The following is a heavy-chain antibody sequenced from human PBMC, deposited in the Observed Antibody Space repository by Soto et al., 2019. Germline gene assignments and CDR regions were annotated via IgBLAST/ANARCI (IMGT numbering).Heavy chain of an antibody. D-gene: IGHD2-15*01. J-gene: IGHJ4*02. V-gene: IGHV3-23*01. CDR1: GFTFSSYA. CDR2: VSIGGST. Sequence: GGSLRLSCAASGFTFSSYAMGWVRQGPGKGLEWVAVVSIGGSTHYADSVRGRFTISRDNSKNTLSLQMNSLTAEDTAVYFCAKRRGAGGHFDYWGQGALVTV. CDR3: AKRRGAGGHFDY.